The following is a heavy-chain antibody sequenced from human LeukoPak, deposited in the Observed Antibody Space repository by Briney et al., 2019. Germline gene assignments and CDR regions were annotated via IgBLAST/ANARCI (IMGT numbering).Heavy chain of an antibody. J-gene: IGHJ3*02. CDR3: ARPLPPGYCSGGSCFDAFDI. CDR1: GGTFSSYA. Sequence: ASVKVSCKASGGTFSSYAISWVRQAPGQGLEWMGWISAYNGNTNYAQKLQGRVTMTTDTSTSTAYMELRSLRSDDTAVYYCARPLPPGYCSGGSCFDAFDIWGQGTMVTVSS. CDR2: ISAYNGNT. D-gene: IGHD2-15*01. V-gene: IGHV1-18*01.